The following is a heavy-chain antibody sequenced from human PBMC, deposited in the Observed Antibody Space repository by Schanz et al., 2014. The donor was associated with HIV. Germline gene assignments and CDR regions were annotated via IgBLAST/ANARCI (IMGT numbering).Heavy chain of an antibody. D-gene: IGHD1-1*01. J-gene: IGHJ6*02. CDR1: GFTFSSYG. V-gene: IGHV3-33*08. CDR2: MWYDESHK. CDR3: ARRDTGTLYYYYHYGMDV. Sequence: QVQLVESGGGVVQPGRSLRLSCAASGFTFSSYGMHWVRQAPGKGLEWVAAMWYDESHKGYADSVKGRFTISRDNSKNTLYLEMNSLRAEDTAVYYCARRDTGTLYYYYHYGMDVWGQGTTVTVSS.